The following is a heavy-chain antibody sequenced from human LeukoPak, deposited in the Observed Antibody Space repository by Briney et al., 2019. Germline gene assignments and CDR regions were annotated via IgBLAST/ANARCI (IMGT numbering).Heavy chain of an antibody. D-gene: IGHD3-22*01. CDR3: ALTAGYYTNPRFDY. CDR2: IYYSGST. V-gene: IGHV4-61*01. Sequence: SETLSLTCTVSGASVSSGSYYWSWIRQPPGKGLEWIGYIYYSGSTNYNPSLKSRVTISVDTSKNQFSLKLCSVTAADTAVYYCALTAGYYTNPRFDYWGQGTLVTVSS. CDR1: GASVSSGSYY. J-gene: IGHJ4*02.